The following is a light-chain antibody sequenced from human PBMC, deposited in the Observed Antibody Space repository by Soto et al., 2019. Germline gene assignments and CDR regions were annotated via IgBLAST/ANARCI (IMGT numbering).Light chain of an antibody. V-gene: IGKV3D-20*02. CDR1: QNVGRNY. Sequence: EIVLTQSPGTLSLSPVERATLSCRASQNVGRNYLAWYQQKPGQAPRLLIYNASNRATGIPDRFSGSGSGTDFTLTISRLEPEDFAVYYCQQRSNWPITFGQGTRLEI. CDR3: QQRSNWPIT. CDR2: NAS. J-gene: IGKJ5*01.